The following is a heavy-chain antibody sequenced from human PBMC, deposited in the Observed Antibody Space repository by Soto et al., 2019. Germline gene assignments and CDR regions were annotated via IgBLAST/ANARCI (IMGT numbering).Heavy chain of an antibody. Sequence: SETLSLTCTVSGGSISSYYWSWIRQPPGKGLEWIGSIYNSGNTNYNPSLKSGVTISADTSKNQFSLNLISVTAADTAVYYCRRSSRYSTDVWGQGITVTVSS. J-gene: IGHJ6*02. CDR3: RRSSRYSTDV. V-gene: IGHV4-59*05. CDR2: IYNSGNT. CDR1: GGSISSYY. D-gene: IGHD6-19*01.